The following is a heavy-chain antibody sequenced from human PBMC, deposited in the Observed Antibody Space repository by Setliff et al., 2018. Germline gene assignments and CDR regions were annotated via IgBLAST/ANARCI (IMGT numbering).Heavy chain of an antibody. J-gene: IGHJ3*02. CDR3: ARDGGDGYGVDAYAGGGFDI. CDR1: GYSISSPHY. CDR2: IKHSGNT. D-gene: IGHD4-17*01. Sequence: PSETLSLTCAVSGYSISSPHYWGWIRQPPGKGLEWIGSIKHSGNTYYNPSLKSRVTISVDTSNNQFSPKLTSVTAADTAVYYCARDGGDGYGVDAYAGGGFDIWGQGTMVTVSS. V-gene: IGHV4-38-2*02.